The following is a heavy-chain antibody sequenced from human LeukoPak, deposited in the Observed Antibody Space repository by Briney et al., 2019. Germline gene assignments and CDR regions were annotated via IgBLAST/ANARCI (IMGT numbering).Heavy chain of an antibody. CDR3: ARISGSYPMN. CDR2: IYYSGST. CDR1: GGSISSGGYY. V-gene: IGHV4-39*01. D-gene: IGHD1-26*01. J-gene: IGHJ4*02. Sequence: SETLSLTCTVSGGSISSGGYYWGWIRQPPGKGLEWIGSIYYSGSTYYNPSLKGRVTISVDTSKNQFSLKLSSVTAADTAVYYCARISGSYPMNWGQGTLVTVSS.